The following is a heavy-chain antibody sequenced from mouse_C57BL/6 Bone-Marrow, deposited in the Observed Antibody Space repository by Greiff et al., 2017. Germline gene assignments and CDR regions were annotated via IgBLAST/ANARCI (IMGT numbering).Heavy chain of an antibody. D-gene: IGHD1-1*01. V-gene: IGHV1-55*01. J-gene: IGHJ2*01. Sequence: VQLQQPGAELVKPGASVKLSCKASGYTFTSYWITWVKQRPGQGLEWIGDIYPGSGSTNYNEKFKSKATLTVDTSSSPAYMQLSSLTSEDSAIYYCTRKDYDSSLGYYFYYWGQGTTLTVSS. CDR2: IYPGSGST. CDR1: GYTFTSYW. CDR3: TRKDYDSSLGYYFYY.